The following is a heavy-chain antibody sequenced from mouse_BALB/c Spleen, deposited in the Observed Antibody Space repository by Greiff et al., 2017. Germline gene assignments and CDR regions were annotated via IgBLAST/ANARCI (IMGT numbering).Heavy chain of an antibody. Sequence: EVKVEESGGGLVKPGGSLKLSCAASGFTFSSYTMSWVRQTPEKRLEWVATISSGGSYTYYPYSVKGRFTISRDNAKNTLYLQMSSLKSEDTAMYYCTRNGAYYFDYWGQGTTLTVSS. V-gene: IGHV5-6-4*01. J-gene: IGHJ2*01. CDR1: GFTFSSYT. CDR2: ISSGGSYT. CDR3: TRNGAYYFDY.